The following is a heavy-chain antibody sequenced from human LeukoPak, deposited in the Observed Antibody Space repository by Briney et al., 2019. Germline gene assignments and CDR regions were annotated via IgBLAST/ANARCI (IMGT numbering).Heavy chain of an antibody. D-gene: IGHD3-16*02. CDR1: GFIVNDHA. CDR3: SKDISAGGLDV. CDR2: VFWNGVDK. Sequence: PGRSLRLSCMASGFIVNDHAMHWVRQTPGKGLEWVAGVFWNGVDKGYADSVKGRFTIFRDNAKNSMYLQMNSLRIEDTALYYCSKDISAGGLDVWGPGTPVTVSS. V-gene: IGHV3-9*01. J-gene: IGHJ6*02.